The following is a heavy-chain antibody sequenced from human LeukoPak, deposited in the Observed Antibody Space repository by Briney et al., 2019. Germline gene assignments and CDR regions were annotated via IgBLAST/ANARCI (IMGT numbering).Heavy chain of an antibody. CDR1: GFTFSSYA. J-gene: IGHJ4*02. V-gene: IGHV3-23*01. CDR2: ISGSGGST. D-gene: IGHD1-14*01. CDR3: ARGVEPLAANTLAY. Sequence: GGSLRLSCAASGFTFSSYAMSWVRQAPGKGLEWVSAISGSGGSTYYADSVKGRFTISRGNSKNTLYLQMSSLRAEDTAVYYCARGVEPLAANTLAYWGQGTLVTVSS.